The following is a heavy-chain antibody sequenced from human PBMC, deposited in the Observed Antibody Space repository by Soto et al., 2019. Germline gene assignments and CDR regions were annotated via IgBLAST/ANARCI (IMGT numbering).Heavy chain of an antibody. V-gene: IGHV3-21*01. CDR2: ISSGSSNI. CDR1: GFAFRSYN. D-gene: IGHD2-15*01. CDR3: ASTTVVAATFDF. Sequence: EVQLVESGGGLVKPGGSLTLSCGASGFAFRSYNMNWVRQAPGKGLEWVASISSGSSNIYYADSVKGRFTISRDNAKNSLYLHMDSLKAEDSAVYYCASTTVVAATFDFWGQGTLVTVSS. J-gene: IGHJ4*02.